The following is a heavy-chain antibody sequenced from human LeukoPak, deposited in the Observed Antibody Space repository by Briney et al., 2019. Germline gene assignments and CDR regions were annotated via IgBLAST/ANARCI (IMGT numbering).Heavy chain of an antibody. V-gene: IGHV1-2*02. CDR3: ARDRYYGSGSLNWFDP. CDR2: INPNSGGT. D-gene: IGHD3-10*01. J-gene: IGHJ5*02. Sequence: ASVKVSCKASGYTFTGYYMHWVRQAPGQGLEWMGWINPNSGGTNYAQKFQGRVTMTRDTSISTAYMELSRLRSDDTAVYYCARDRYYGSGSLNWFDPWGQGTLVTVSS. CDR1: GYTFTGYY.